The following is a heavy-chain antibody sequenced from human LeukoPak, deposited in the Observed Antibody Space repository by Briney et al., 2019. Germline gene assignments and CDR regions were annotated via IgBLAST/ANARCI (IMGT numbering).Heavy chain of an antibody. CDR1: GFSVSSNY. J-gene: IGHJ4*02. D-gene: IGHD3-10*01. V-gene: IGHV3-53*01. CDR3: ARGHYGSGPYGLAY. CDR2: IYSGGTT. Sequence: GGSLRLSCAASGFSVSSNYMSWVRQAPGKGLEWVSVIYSGGTTYYADSVKGRFTFSRDNSKNTLYLQMNSLRAEDTAVYYCARGHYGSGPYGLAYWAQGPLVTVSS.